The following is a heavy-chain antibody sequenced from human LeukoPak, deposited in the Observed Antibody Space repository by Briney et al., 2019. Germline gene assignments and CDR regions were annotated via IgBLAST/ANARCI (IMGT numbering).Heavy chain of an antibody. CDR3: AKSARGYGYGDFAY. CDR1: GFIFSDYA. D-gene: IGHD5-18*01. J-gene: IGHJ4*02. CDR2: ISGPGGNT. V-gene: IGHV3-23*01. Sequence: GGSLRLSCAASGFIFSDYAMNWVRQAPGKGLQWVSSISGPGGNTYYADSVKGRFTIPRDNYKNTPYLQMTSLRAEETALYYCAKSARGYGYGDFAYWGQGTLVTVSS.